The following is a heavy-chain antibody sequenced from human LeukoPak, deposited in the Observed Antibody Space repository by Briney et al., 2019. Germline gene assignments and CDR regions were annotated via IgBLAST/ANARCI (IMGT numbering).Heavy chain of an antibody. Sequence: PSETLSLTCTVSGGSISSSSYYWGWIRQPPGKGLEWIGSIYYSGSTYYNPSLKSRVTISVDTSKNQFSLKLSSVTAAGTAVYYCARGAALDSSGYLSEDYYYGMDVWGQGTTVTVSS. CDR1: GGSISSSSYY. V-gene: IGHV4-39*01. J-gene: IGHJ6*02. CDR3: ARGAALDSSGYLSEDYYYGMDV. CDR2: IYYSGST. D-gene: IGHD3-22*01.